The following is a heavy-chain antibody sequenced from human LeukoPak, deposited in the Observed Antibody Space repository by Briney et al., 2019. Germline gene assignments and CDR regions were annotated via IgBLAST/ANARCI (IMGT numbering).Heavy chain of an antibody. V-gene: IGHV4-59*01. J-gene: IGHJ4*02. CDR1: GGSINVYY. CDR3: ARGGSRSYTSSTLDY. D-gene: IGHD6-6*01. CDR2: ISYSGST. Sequence: SETLSLTCSVSGGSINVYYWNWIRQSPGKGLEWIGSISYSGSTNYNPSLKSRVTISMDTSKDRFSLKVSSVIAADTAMYYCARGGSRSYTSSTLDYWGQGTLVTVSS.